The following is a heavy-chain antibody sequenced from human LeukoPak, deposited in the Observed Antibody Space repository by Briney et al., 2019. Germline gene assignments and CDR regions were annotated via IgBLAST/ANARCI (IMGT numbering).Heavy chain of an antibody. Sequence: SETLSLTCTVSGGSISSSSYYWGWIRQPPGKGLEWIRSIYYSGSTYYNPSLKSRVTISVDTSKNQFSLKLSSVTAADTAVYYCAKGDSSGYFVKGWGQGTLVTVSS. CDR3: AKGDSSGYFVKG. V-gene: IGHV4-39*07. D-gene: IGHD3-22*01. CDR2: IYYSGST. CDR1: GGSISSSSYY. J-gene: IGHJ4*02.